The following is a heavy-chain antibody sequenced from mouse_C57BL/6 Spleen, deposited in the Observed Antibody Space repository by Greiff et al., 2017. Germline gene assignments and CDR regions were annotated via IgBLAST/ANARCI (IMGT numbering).Heavy chain of an antibody. Sequence: EVQLQQSGAELVKPGASVKLSCTASGFNIKDYYMHWVKQRTEQGLEWIGRIDPEDGDTKYAPKFQGKATITADTSSNTAYLQLSSLTSEDTAVYYCARSGSSPWYFDVWGTGTTVTVSS. CDR1: GFNIKDYY. V-gene: IGHV14-2*01. D-gene: IGHD1-1*01. CDR3: ARSGSSPWYFDV. J-gene: IGHJ1*03. CDR2: IDPEDGDT.